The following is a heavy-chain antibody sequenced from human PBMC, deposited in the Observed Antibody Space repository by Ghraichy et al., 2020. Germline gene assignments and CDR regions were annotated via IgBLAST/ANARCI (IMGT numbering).Heavy chain of an antibody. Sequence: GESLNISCAASGITFSNYAMIWVRQAPGKGLEWVSAISGNGATTYYADSVKGRFTISRDNSKNTLYLQMNSLRAEDTAIYYCAKDPNGDYIGAFDFWGQGTMVTVSS. CDR2: ISGNGATT. CDR3: AKDPNGDYIGAFDF. D-gene: IGHD4-17*01. CDR1: GITFSNYA. J-gene: IGHJ3*01. V-gene: IGHV3-23*01.